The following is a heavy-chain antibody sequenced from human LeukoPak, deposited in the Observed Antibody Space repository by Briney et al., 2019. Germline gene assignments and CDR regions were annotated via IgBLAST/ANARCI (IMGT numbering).Heavy chain of an antibody. CDR2: ISYDGSNK. Sequence: GGSLRLSCAASGFTFSSYAMHWVRQASGKGLEWVAVISYDGSNKYYADSVEGRFTISRDNSKNTLWLQMNSLRAEDTAVYYCARDDSGSSYYFDSWGQGTLVTVSS. CDR1: GFTFSSYA. CDR3: ARDDSGSSYYFDS. D-gene: IGHD3-10*01. V-gene: IGHV3-30-3*01. J-gene: IGHJ4*02.